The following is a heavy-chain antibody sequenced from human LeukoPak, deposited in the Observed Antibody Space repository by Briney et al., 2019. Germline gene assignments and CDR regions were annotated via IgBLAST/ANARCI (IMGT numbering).Heavy chain of an antibody. CDR3: AKKRTSSCFNYFDF. J-gene: IGHJ4*02. D-gene: IGHD2-2*01. CDR2: IRYDGSNK. Sequence: GGSLRLSCAASGFTFSSYGMHWVRQAPGKGLEWVAFIRYDGSNKYYADSVEGRFTVSRDNSKNTLYLQMNSLRAEDTAVYYCAKKRTSSCFNYFDFWGQGTLVTVSS. CDR1: GFTFSSYG. V-gene: IGHV3-30*02.